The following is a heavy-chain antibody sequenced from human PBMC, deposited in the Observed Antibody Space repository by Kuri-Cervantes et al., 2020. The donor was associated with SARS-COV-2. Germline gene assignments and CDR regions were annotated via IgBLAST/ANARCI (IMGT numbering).Heavy chain of an antibody. CDR3: AKDRGEQWPIYYFDY. J-gene: IGHJ4*02. Sequence: GGSLRLSCAASGFTFSASAMHWVRQAPGKGLEWVAAISASGRTTYYGDSVKGHFTISRDNSKNTLYLQMDSLRAEDTAVYYCAKDRGEQWPIYYFDYWGQGALVTVSS. D-gene: IGHD3-10*01. CDR1: GFTFSASA. V-gene: IGHV3-23*01. CDR2: ISASGRTT.